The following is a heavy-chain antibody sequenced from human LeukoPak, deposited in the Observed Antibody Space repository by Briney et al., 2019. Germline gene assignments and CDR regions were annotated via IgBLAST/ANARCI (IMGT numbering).Heavy chain of an antibody. J-gene: IGHJ6*02. CDR2: LDPEDGET. D-gene: IGHD3-22*01. Sequence: ASVKVSCKVSGYTLTELSMHWVRQAPGKGLEWMGGLDPEDGETIYAQKFQGRVTMTEDTSTDTAYMELSSLRSEDTAVYYCATDRPVKRITMIENYYYGMDVWGQGTTVTVSS. CDR1: GYTLTELS. V-gene: IGHV1-24*01. CDR3: ATDRPVKRITMIENYYYGMDV.